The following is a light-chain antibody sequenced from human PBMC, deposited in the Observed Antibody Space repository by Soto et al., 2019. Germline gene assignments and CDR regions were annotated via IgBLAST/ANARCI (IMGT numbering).Light chain of an antibody. J-gene: IGKJ1*01. Sequence: DIQMTQSPSSLSASVGDRVTITCRASQSISKYLNWYQQKQGKAPKLLIYAASSMQSGVPSRFSGSGSETYFTLTISSLQPDDSATYYCQQSFSPLWTFGQGTKVEV. V-gene: IGKV1-39*01. CDR2: AAS. CDR3: QQSFSPLWT. CDR1: QSISKY.